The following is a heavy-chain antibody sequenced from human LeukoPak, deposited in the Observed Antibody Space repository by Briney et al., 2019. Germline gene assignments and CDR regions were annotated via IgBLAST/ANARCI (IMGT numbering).Heavy chain of an antibody. Sequence: PSETLSLTCTVSGGSVSSSSYYWGWIRQPPGKGLEWIGSIYYSGSTYYNPSLKSRVSISVDTSKNQFSLKLSSVTAADTAVYYCARGRYYYDSSGYYTLFDYWGQGTLVTVSS. V-gene: IGHV4-39*07. CDR1: GGSVSSSSYY. J-gene: IGHJ4*02. CDR3: ARGRYYYDSSGYYTLFDY. CDR2: IYYSGST. D-gene: IGHD3-22*01.